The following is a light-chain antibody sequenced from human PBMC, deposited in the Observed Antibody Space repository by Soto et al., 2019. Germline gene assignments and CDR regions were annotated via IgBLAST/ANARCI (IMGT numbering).Light chain of an antibody. CDR2: EVS. V-gene: IGLV2-14*01. Sequence: QSALTQPASVSGSPGQSITISCTGTSSDVGGYNYVSWYQQHPGKAPKLMIYEVSNRPSGVSNRFSGSKSGNTASLTISGLPADDDADYYCSSYTSSSTLVFGTGTKLTVL. J-gene: IGLJ1*01. CDR1: SSDVGGYNY. CDR3: SSYTSSSTLV.